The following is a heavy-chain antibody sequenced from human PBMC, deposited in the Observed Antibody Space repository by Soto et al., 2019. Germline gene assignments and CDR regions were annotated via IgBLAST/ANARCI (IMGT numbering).Heavy chain of an antibody. Sequence: GGSLRLSCAASGFSISSYGMHWVRQAPGKGLEWVAVIWYDGSDKYYEDSVKGRFTISRDNSKNTLYLQMNSLRAEDTAVYYCERDRRSTVDGMDVWGQGTTATVSS. CDR1: GFSISSYG. CDR2: IWYDGSDK. J-gene: IGHJ6*02. CDR3: ERDRRSTVDGMDV. V-gene: IGHV3-33*01.